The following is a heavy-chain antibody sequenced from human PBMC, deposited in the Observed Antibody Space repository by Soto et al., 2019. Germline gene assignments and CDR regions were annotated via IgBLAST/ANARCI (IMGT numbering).Heavy chain of an antibody. CDR2: INHSGST. J-gene: IGHJ4*02. D-gene: IGHD3-9*01. CDR1: GGSFSGYY. V-gene: IGHV4-34*01. Sequence: SETLSLTCAVYGGSFSGYYWSWIRQPPGKGLEWIGEINHSGSTNYNPSLKSRVTISVDTSKNQFSLKLSSVTAADTAVYFCARGFYDTMTGYQPGLFDWGQGALVTVSS. CDR3: ARGFYDTMTGYQPGLFD.